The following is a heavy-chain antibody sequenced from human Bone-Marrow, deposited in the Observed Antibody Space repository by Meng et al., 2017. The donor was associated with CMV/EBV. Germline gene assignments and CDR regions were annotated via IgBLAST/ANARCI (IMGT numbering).Heavy chain of an antibody. CDR3: VRQATADY. CDR2: IYPGDSDT. D-gene: IGHD1-26*01. Sequence: GESLKISCKGSGYSFTTYWIGWVRQMPGKGLEWMGTIYPGDSDTRYSPSFQGQVTISADKSVSTAYRQWSSLKASDSAMYYCVRQATADYWGQGTMVTVSS. CDR1: GYSFTTYW. V-gene: IGHV5-51*01. J-gene: IGHJ4*02.